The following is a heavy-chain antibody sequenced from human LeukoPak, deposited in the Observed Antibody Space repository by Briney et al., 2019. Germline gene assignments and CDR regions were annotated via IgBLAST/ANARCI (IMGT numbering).Heavy chain of an antibody. J-gene: IGHJ4*02. Sequence: PGGSLRLSCAASGFTFGSFAMHWVRQAPGKGLEWVAVIWSDGSNQYYADSLRGRFTISRDNSKNTLYLQMNSLRAEDTAVYHCARDLGGLGSYWGQGNLVTVSS. CDR1: GFTFGSFA. V-gene: IGHV3-33*01. D-gene: IGHD7-27*01. CDR3: ARDLGGLGSY. CDR2: IWSDGSNQ.